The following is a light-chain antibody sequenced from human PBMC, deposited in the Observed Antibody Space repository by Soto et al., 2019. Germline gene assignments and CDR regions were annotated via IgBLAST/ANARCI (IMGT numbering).Light chain of an antibody. Sequence: EIVMTQSPATLSVTLGERATLSCRASQSVFSNLAWYQQKPGQAPGLLIYGASTRATGIPARFSGSGSGTQFTLTISSLQSEDFAVYYCQQYNDWPRTFGQGTKVEIK. V-gene: IGKV3-15*01. CDR1: QSVFSN. CDR3: QQYNDWPRT. CDR2: GAS. J-gene: IGKJ1*01.